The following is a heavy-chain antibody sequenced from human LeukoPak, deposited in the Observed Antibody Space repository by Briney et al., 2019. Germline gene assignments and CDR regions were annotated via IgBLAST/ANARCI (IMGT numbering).Heavy chain of an antibody. J-gene: IGHJ4*02. V-gene: IGHV1-18*01. CDR3: ARDRDSSGWYSGFDY. CDR1: GYTFTSYG. Sequence: ASVKVSCKASGYTFTSYGIRWVRQAPGQGLEWMGWISAYNGNTNYAQKLQGRVTMTTDTSTSTAYMELRSLRSDDTAVYYCARDRDSSGWYSGFDYWGQGTLVTVSS. CDR2: ISAYNGNT. D-gene: IGHD6-19*01.